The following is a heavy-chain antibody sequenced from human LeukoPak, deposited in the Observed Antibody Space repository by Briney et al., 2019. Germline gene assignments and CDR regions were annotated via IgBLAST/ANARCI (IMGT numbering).Heavy chain of an antibody. Sequence: ASVKVSCKASGYSFINYYVHWVRQAPGQGPEWMGIINPTGGTTTYAQKFQGRVTMTRDTSTSTLYMVLSSLRSEDTAVYYCARETPQGIDVWGQGTTVTVSS. CDR2: INPTGGTT. CDR1: GYSFINYY. J-gene: IGHJ6*02. V-gene: IGHV1-46*01. CDR3: ARETPQGIDV.